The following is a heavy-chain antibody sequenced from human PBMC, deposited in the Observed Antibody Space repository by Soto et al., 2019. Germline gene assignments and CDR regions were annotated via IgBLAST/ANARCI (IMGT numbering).Heavy chain of an antibody. CDR3: ARRGYSSSWYYYYYYGMDV. CDR1: GYTFTSYD. Sequence: QVQLVQSGAEVKKPGASVKVSCKASGYTFTSYDINWVRQATGQGLEWMGWMNPNRGNTGYAQKFQGRVTMTSNTSISTAYMELSSLRSEDTAVYYCARRGYSSSWYYYYYYGMDVWGQGTTVTVSS. D-gene: IGHD6-13*01. V-gene: IGHV1-8*01. CDR2: MNPNRGNT. J-gene: IGHJ6*02.